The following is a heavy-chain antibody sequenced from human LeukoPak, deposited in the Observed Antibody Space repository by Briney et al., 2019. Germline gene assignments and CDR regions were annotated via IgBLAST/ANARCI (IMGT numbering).Heavy chain of an antibody. CDR3: ARGLFGVSVGY. CDR2: INHSGST. V-gene: IGHV4-34*01. J-gene: IGHJ4*02. Sequence: SETLSLTCAVYGGSFSGYYWSWIRQPPGKGLEWIGEINHSGSTNYNPSLKSRVTISVDTSKNQFSLKLSSVTAADTAVYYCARGLFGVSVGYWGQGTLVTVSS. CDR1: GGSFSGYY. D-gene: IGHD3-3*01.